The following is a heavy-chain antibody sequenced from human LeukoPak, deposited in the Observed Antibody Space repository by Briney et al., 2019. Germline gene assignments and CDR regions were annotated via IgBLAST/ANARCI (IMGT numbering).Heavy chain of an antibody. CDR3: ARSGTYQHSSSYDY. V-gene: IGHV4-34*01. D-gene: IGHD6-13*01. CDR2: INYSGSS. J-gene: IGHJ4*02. CDR1: GESFKDYY. Sequence: SETLSLTCAVYGESFKDYYWNWIRQPPGKGLEWIGEINYSGSSNYSPSLKSRVTISVDTSKNQFSLKLSSVTAADTAVYYCARSGTYQHSSSYDYWGQGTLVTVSS.